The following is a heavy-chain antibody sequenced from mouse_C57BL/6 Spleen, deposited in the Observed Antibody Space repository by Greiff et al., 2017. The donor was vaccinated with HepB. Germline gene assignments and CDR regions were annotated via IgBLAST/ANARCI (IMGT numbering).Heavy chain of an antibody. D-gene: IGHD2-5*01. J-gene: IGHJ3*01. CDR3: TSSYYSNPWFAY. CDR2: ISSGGDYI. Sequence: DVQLVESGEGLVKPGGSLKLSCAASGFTFSSYAMSWVRQTPEKRLEWVAYISSGGDYIYYADTVKGRFTISRDNARNTLYLQMSSLKSEDTAMYYCTSSYYSNPWFAYWGQGTLVTVSA. V-gene: IGHV5-9-1*02. CDR1: GFTFSSYA.